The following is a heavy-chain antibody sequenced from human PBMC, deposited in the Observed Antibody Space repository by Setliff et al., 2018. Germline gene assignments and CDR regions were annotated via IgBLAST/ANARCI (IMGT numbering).Heavy chain of an antibody. CDR2: INHSGST. CDR3: VRERRKQIWLKIDAFDM. Sequence: LSLTCAVYGGSFSGYYWSWIRQPPGKGLEWIGEINHSGSTNYNPSLKSRVTISVDTSKNQFSLKLSSVTAADTAVYYCVRERRKQIWLKIDAFDMWGQGTMVTVSS. D-gene: IGHD5-12*01. V-gene: IGHV4-34*01. CDR1: GGSFSGYY. J-gene: IGHJ3*02.